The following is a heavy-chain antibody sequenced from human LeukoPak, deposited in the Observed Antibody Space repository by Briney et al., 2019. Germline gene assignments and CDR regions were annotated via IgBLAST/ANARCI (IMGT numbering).Heavy chain of an antibody. Sequence: SETLSLTCIVSGGSISISDYYWGWIRQPPGKGLEWIGSISYSGTYHNPSLKSRLTISADTPKNQFSLTLTSVAAADTAVYYCARRTSSPVGAIDYWGQGTLVTVSS. D-gene: IGHD1-26*01. CDR2: ISYSGT. V-gene: IGHV4-39*01. J-gene: IGHJ4*02. CDR1: GGSISISDYY. CDR3: ARRTSSPVGAIDY.